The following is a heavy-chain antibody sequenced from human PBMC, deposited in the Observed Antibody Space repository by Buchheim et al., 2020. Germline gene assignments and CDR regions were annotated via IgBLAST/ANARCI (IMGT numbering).Heavy chain of an antibody. V-gene: IGHV1-2*04. D-gene: IGHD4-17*01. Sequence: QVQLVQSGAEVKKPGASVKVSCKASGYTFTGYYMHWVRQAPGQGLEWMGWINPNSGGTNYAQRFQGWVTMTRATSISTAYMELSRLRSDDTAVYYCALIGNMTTVTTGYYYGMDVWGQGTT. CDR1: GYTFTGYY. J-gene: IGHJ6*02. CDR3: ALIGNMTTVTTGYYYGMDV. CDR2: INPNSGGT.